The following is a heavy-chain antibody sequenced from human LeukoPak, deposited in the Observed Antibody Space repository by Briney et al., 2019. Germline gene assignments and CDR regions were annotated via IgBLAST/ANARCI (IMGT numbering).Heavy chain of an antibody. Sequence: SETLSLTCTVSGGSISTYYWSWVRQPPGKGLEWIEYIYYSGGTNYNPSLKSRVTISVDTSKNQFSLKLSSVTAADTAVYYCARGGWYSSSWSFDYWGQGTLVTVSS. CDR3: ARGGWYSSSWSFDY. CDR1: GGSISTYY. CDR2: IYYSGGT. J-gene: IGHJ4*02. V-gene: IGHV4-59*01. D-gene: IGHD6-13*01.